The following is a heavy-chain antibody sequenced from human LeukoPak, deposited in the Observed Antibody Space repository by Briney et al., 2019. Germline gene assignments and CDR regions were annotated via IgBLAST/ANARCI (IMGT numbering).Heavy chain of an antibody. D-gene: IGHD1-26*01. CDR1: GGSISSSNW. J-gene: IGHJ5*02. CDR3: ARVEWELSNWFDP. CDR2: IYHSGST. V-gene: IGHV4-4*02. Sequence: SGTLSLTCAVSGGSISSSNWWSWVRQPPGNGLEWIGEIYHSGSTNYNPSLKSRVTISVDTSKNQFSLKLSSVTAADTAVYYCARVEWELSNWFDPWGQGTLVTVSS.